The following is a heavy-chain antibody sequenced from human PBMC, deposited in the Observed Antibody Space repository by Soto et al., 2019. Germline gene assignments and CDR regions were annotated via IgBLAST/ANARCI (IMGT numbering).Heavy chain of an antibody. Sequence: QVQLVQSGAEVKKPGSSVKVSCKASGGTFSSYAISWVRQAPGQGLEWMGGIIPISDTTNYAQKFQGRVRITADESRSTAYMELSSLRSEDTAVYYCARSQGSSTSLEIYYSYYYGMDVWGQGTRVTVSS. CDR1: GGTFSSYA. CDR2: IIPISDTT. D-gene: IGHD2-2*01. CDR3: ARSQGSSTSLEIYYSYYYGMDV. V-gene: IGHV1-69*01. J-gene: IGHJ6*02.